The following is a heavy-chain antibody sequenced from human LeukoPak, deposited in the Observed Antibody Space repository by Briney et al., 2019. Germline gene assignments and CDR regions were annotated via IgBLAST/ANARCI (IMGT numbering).Heavy chain of an antibody. J-gene: IGHJ3*02. CDR2: IYYSGST. CDR3: ARGKFTYGSGKGGRAFDI. V-gene: IGHV4-59*01. D-gene: IGHD3-10*01. CDR1: GGSISSYY. Sequence: SETLSLTCTVSGGSISSYYWSWIRQPPGKGLEWIGYIYYSGSTNYNPSPKSRVTISVDTSKNQFSLKLSSVTAADTAVYYCARGKFTYGSGKGGRAFDIWGQGTMVTVSS.